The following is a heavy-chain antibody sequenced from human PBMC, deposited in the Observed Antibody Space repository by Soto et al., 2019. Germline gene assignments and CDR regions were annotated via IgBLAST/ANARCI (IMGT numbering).Heavy chain of an antibody. CDR3: AKDRVVLMVYARGPGDY. J-gene: IGHJ4*02. CDR1: GFTFSSYG. Sequence: GGSLRLSCAASGFTFSSYGMHWVRQAPGKGLEWVAVISHDGSNKYYADSVKGRFTISRDNSKNTLYLQMNSLRAEDTAVYYCAKDRVVLMVYARGPGDYWGQGTLVTVSS. CDR2: ISHDGSNK. V-gene: IGHV3-30*18. D-gene: IGHD2-8*01.